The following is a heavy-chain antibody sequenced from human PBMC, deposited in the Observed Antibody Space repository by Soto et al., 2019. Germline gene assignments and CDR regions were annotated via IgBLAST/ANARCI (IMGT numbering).Heavy chain of an antibody. D-gene: IGHD6-19*01. J-gene: IGHJ4*02. CDR2: INHSGST. V-gene: IGHV4-34*01. Sequence: QVQLQQWGAGLLKPSETLSLTCAVYGGSFSGYYWSWIRQPPGKGLEWIGEINHSGSTNYNPSLKSRVTISIDTSKNQFSLKLSSVTAADTAVYYCARGTKYSSCSYYFDYWGQGTLVTVSS. CDR3: ARGTKYSSCSYYFDY. CDR1: GGSFSGYY.